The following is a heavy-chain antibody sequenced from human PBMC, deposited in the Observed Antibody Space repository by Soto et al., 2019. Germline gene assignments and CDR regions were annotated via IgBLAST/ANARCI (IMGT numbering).Heavy chain of an antibody. D-gene: IGHD3-3*01. CDR3: ARGYYDFWSGYYTPYYYGMDV. CDR2: ISSSSSYI. V-gene: IGHV3-21*01. CDR1: GFTFSSYS. J-gene: IGHJ6*02. Sequence: GGSLRLSCAASGFTFSSYSMNWVRQAPGKGLEWVSSISSSSSYIYYADSVKGRFTISRDNAKNSLYLQMNSLRAEDTAVYYCARGYYDFWSGYYTPYYYGMDVWGQGTTVTVSS.